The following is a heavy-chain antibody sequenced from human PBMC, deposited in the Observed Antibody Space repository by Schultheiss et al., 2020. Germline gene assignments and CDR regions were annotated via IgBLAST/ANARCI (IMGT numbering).Heavy chain of an antibody. CDR1: GGTFSSYA. V-gene: IGHV1-69*13. D-gene: IGHD6-13*01. J-gene: IGHJ4*02. CDR2: IIPVFGIA. CDR3: ATLYGSNSYESGYYFDY. Sequence: SVKVSCKASGGTFSSYAISWVRQAPGQGLEWMGGIIPVFGIANYIQKFQGRVTITADESTSTAYMELSSLRSEDTAVYYCATLYGSNSYESGYYFDYWGQGTLVTVSS.